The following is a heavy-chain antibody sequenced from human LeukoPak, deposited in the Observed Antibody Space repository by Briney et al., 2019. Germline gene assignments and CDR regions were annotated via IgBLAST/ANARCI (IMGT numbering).Heavy chain of an antibody. Sequence: GGSLRLSCAASGFTFSSYAMHWVRQAPGKGLEWVAVISYDGSNKYYADSVKGRFTISRDNSKNTLYLQMNSLRAEDMAVYYCARDGDYDFWSGYSNFDYWGQGTLVTVSS. D-gene: IGHD3-3*01. CDR3: ARDGDYDFWSGYSNFDY. CDR2: ISYDGSNK. V-gene: IGHV3-30-3*01. J-gene: IGHJ4*02. CDR1: GFTFSSYA.